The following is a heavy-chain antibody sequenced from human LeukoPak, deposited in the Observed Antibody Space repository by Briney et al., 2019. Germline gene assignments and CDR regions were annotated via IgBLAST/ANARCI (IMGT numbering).Heavy chain of an antibody. CDR2: IYTSGST. CDR3: ARALVDPYYFDY. CDR1: GGSISSGGYY. J-gene: IGHJ4*02. D-gene: IGHD2-15*01. Sequence: KSSQTLSLTCTVSGGSISSGGYYWSWIRQHPGKGLEWIGRIYTSGSTNYNPSLKSRVTMSVDTSKNQFSLKLSSVTAADTAVYYCARALVDPYYFDYWGQGTLVTVSS. V-gene: IGHV4-61*02.